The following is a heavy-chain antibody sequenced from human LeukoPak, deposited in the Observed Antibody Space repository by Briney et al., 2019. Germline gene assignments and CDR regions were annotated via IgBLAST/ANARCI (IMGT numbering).Heavy chain of an antibody. D-gene: IGHD3-22*01. CDR2: IWYDGSNK. CDR3: ARDSRAGYYDSSGYEDFDY. V-gene: IGHV3-33*01. CDR1: GFTFSSCG. J-gene: IGHJ4*02. Sequence: GRSLRLSCAASGFTFSSCGMHWVRQAPGKGLEWVAVIWYDGSNKYYADSVRGRFTISRDNSKNTLYLQMNSLRAEDTAVYYCARDSRAGYYDSSGYEDFDYWGQGTLVTVSS.